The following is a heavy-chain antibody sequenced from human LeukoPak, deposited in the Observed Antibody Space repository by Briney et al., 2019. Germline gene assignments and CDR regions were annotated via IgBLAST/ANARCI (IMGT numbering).Heavy chain of an antibody. J-gene: IGHJ4*02. D-gene: IGHD3-3*01. CDR3: ARALYSDGGDYYFDY. CDR2: IYTSGST. V-gene: IGHV4-4*07. Sequence: SETLSLTCTVSGGSLSTYYWSWIRQPAGKGLEWIGRIYTSGSTNYNPSLKSRVTISVDKSKNQFSLKLSSVTAADTAVYYCARALYSDGGDYYFDYWGQGTLVTVSS. CDR1: GGSLSTYY.